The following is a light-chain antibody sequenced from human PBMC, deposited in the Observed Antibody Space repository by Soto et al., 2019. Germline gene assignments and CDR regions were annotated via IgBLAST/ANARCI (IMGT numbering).Light chain of an antibody. CDR1: SSNIGSNT. CDR3: ASWEDSLSNWV. J-gene: IGLJ3*02. CDR2: NNN. Sequence: QSVLTQPPSASGTPGQRVTISCSGSSSNIGSNTVNWYQQLPGTAPKLLIYNNNQRPSGVPDRFSGSKSGTSASLAISGLQSEDEADYYCASWEDSLSNWVFGGGTKLTVL. V-gene: IGLV1-44*01.